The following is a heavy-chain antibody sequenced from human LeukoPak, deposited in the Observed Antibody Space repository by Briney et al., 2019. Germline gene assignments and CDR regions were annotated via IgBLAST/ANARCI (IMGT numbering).Heavy chain of an antibody. CDR3: ARGARDIVVVPAARWFDP. V-gene: IGHV1-2*02. CDR2: INPNSGGT. Sequence: GASVKVSCKASGYTFTGYYMHWVRQAPGQGLEWMGWINPNSGGTNCAQKFQGRVTMTRDTSISTAYMELSRLRSDDTAVYYCARGARDIVVVPAARWFDPWGQGTLVTVSS. CDR1: GYTFTGYY. J-gene: IGHJ5*02. D-gene: IGHD2-2*01.